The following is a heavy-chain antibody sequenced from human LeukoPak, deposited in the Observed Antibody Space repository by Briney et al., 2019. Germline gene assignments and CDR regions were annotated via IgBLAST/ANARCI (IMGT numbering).Heavy chain of an antibody. V-gene: IGHV1-8*01. D-gene: IGHD3-9*01. CDR2: MNPNSGNT. CDR3: ARSPMRRDILTGPAFDI. J-gene: IGHJ3*02. Sequence: ASVKVSCKASGYTFTSYDINWVRQATGQGLEWMGWMNPNSGNTGYAQKFQGRVTMTRNTSIITAYMELSSLRSEDTAVYYCARSPMRRDILTGPAFDIWGQGTMVTVSS. CDR1: GYTFTSYD.